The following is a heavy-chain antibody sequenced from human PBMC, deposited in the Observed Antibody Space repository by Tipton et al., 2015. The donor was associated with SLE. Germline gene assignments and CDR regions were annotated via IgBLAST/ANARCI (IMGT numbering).Heavy chain of an antibody. V-gene: IGHV3-74*01. D-gene: IGHD2-15*01. CDR1: GFIFSSYW. CDR3: ARRIGYCSGGSCYSFWYFDL. J-gene: IGHJ2*01. Sequence: SLRLSCAASGFIFSSYWMHWVRQAPGKGLVWISRISSDGSSTSYADSVKGRFTISRDNAKNTLYLQMNSLRAEDTAVYYCARRIGYCSGGSCYSFWYFDLWGRGTLVTVSS. CDR2: ISSDGSST.